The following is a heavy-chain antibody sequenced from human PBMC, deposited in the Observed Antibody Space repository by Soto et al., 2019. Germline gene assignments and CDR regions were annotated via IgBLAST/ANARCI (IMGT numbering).Heavy chain of an antibody. CDR2: ISYDGSNK. Sequence: ESGGGVVQPGRSLRLSCAASGFTFSSYGMHWVRQAPGKGLEWVAVISYDGSNKYYADSVKGRFTISRDNSKNTLYLQMNSLRAEDTAVYYCAKDTFGYYDSSRVYWGQGTLVTVSS. V-gene: IGHV3-30*18. D-gene: IGHD3-22*01. CDR1: GFTFSSYG. CDR3: AKDTFGYYDSSRVY. J-gene: IGHJ4*02.